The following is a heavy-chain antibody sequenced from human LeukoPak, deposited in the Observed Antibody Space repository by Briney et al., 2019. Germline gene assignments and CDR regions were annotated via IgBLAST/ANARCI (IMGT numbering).Heavy chain of an antibody. CDR3: ARGSWSGYDLDY. V-gene: IGHV3-30*04. CDR2: MSHSGTSI. CDR1: RFTFNTHI. D-gene: IGHD5-12*01. Sequence: GKSLRLSCAASRFTFNTHIMHWVRQSPGKGLEWVAVMSHSGTSIDYADSVKGRFTISRDNAKNSLYLQMNSLRAEDTAVYYCARGSWSGYDLDYWGQGTLVTVSS. J-gene: IGHJ4*02.